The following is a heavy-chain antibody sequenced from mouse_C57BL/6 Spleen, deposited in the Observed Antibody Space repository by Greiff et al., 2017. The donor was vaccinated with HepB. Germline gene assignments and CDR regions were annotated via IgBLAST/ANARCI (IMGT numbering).Heavy chain of an antibody. CDR2: IRNKANGYTT. J-gene: IGHJ4*01. CDR3: ARYERIYYYAMDY. V-gene: IGHV7-3*01. CDR1: GFTFTDYY. Sequence: EVHLVESGGGLVQPGGSLSLSCAASGFTFTDYYMSWVRQPPGKALEWLGFIRNKANGYTTEYSASVKGRFTISRDNSQSILYLQMNSLRAEDSATYDCARYERIYYYAMDYWGQGTSVTVSS.